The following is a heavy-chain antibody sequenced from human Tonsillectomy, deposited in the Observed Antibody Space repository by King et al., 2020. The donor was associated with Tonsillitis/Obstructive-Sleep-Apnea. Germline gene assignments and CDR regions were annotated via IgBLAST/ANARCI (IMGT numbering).Heavy chain of an antibody. D-gene: IGHD2-2*01. CDR3: ARDLGPDFVVVPAAPPEYYFAY. CDR2: INPSGGST. J-gene: IGHJ4*02. CDR1: GYTFTSYY. Sequence: VQLVQSGAEVKKPGASVKVSCKASGYTFTSYYMHWVRQAPGQGLEWMGIINPSGGSTSYAQKFQGRVTMTRDTSTSTVYMELSSLRSEDTAVYYCARDLGPDFVVVPAAPPEYYFAYGGQGPLVPVSS. V-gene: IGHV1-46*01.